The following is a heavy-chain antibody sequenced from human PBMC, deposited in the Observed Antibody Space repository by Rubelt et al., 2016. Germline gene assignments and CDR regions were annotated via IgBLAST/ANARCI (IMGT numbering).Heavy chain of an antibody. CDR3: ASHEATQKGGMDV. Sequence: PGRGLEWMGWISAYNGNTNYAQKLQGRVTMTTDTSTSTAYMELSSLRSEDTAVYYCASHEATQKGGMDVWGQGTTVTVSS. V-gene: IGHV1-18*01. J-gene: IGHJ6*02. CDR2: ISAYNGNT. D-gene: IGHD5-24*01.